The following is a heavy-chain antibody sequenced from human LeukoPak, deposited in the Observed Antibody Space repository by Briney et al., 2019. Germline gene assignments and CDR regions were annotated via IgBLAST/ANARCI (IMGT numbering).Heavy chain of an antibody. CDR1: GFTFSSYG. J-gene: IGHJ4*02. Sequence: GRSLRLSCAASGFTFSSYGMSWVRQAPGKGLEWVAVIWYDGSNEYYADSVKGRFTISRDNAKNSLYLQMNSLRAEDTAVYYCASGYDYVGPPPYYFDYWGQGTLVTVSS. D-gene: IGHD5-12*01. V-gene: IGHV3-33*03. CDR2: IWYDGSNE. CDR3: ASGYDYVGPPPYYFDY.